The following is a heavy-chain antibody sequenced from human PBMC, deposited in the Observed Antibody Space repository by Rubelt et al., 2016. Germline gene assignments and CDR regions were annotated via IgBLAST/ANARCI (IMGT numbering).Heavy chain of an antibody. CDR2: IYYSGST. D-gene: IGHD3-22*01. CDR3: ARDATYDDSVYYGMGHFGL. J-gene: IGHJ2*01. Sequence: QLQLQESGPGLVKPSETLSLTCTVSGGSISSSSYYWGWIRQPPGKGLEWIGSIYYSGSTYYNPSLKSRVTIAVETSKNQFSLKLSSVTAADTAVYYCARDATYDDSVYYGMGHFGLWGRGTLVTVSS. CDR1: GGSISSSSYY. V-gene: IGHV4-39*07.